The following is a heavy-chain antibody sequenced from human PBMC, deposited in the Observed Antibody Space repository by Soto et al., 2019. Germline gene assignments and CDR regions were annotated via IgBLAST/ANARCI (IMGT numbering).Heavy chain of an antibody. Sequence: QVHLVESGGGVVQPGRSLTISCVGSGFAFSTYGMHWVRQAPAKGLEWVALISYDGTDKYYADSVKGRFSISRDNSKQTLSLQMDSLRPEDTAVYYCAKDFVAWSDSWCQGTLVNVSS. CDR2: ISYDGTDK. J-gene: IGHJ5*02. CDR3: AKDFVAWSDS. D-gene: IGHD3-9*01. V-gene: IGHV3-30*18. CDR1: GFAFSTYG.